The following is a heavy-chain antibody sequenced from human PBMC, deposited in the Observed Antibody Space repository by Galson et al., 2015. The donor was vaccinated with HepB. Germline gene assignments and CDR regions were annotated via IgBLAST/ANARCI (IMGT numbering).Heavy chain of an antibody. J-gene: IGHJ4*02. CDR2: INEDGSAM. CDR1: GFTFSRYW. D-gene: IGHD2-21*02. Sequence: SLRLSCAASGFTFSRYWMSWVRQAPGKGLEWVANINEDGSAMYYVDSVKGRFTISRDNAKNSLYLQMNSLTAGDTALYYCARDVAVTALGSLDIWGQGTLVTVSS. CDR3: ARDVAVTALGSLDI. V-gene: IGHV3-7*01.